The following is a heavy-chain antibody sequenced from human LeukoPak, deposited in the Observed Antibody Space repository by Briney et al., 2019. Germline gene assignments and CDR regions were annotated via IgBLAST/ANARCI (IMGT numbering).Heavy chain of an antibody. V-gene: IGHV1-8*01. CDR2: MNPNSGNT. CDR1: GYTFTSYD. J-gene: IGHJ6*02. D-gene: IGHD3-3*01. Sequence: ASVKVSCKASGYTFTSYDINWVRQATGQGLEGMGWMNPNSGNTGYAQKFQGRVTMTRNTSISTAYMELSSLRSEDTAVYYCARGNRVEDSWSGYINKYYYYYYGMDVWGQGTTVTVSS. CDR3: ARGNRVEDSWSGYINKYYYYYYGMDV.